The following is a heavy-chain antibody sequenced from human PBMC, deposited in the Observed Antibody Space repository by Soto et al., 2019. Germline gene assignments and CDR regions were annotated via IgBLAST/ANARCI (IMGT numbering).Heavy chain of an antibody. J-gene: IGHJ4*02. CDR2: ISWNSGSI. CDR3: AKAEGTTIFGVVSYYFGY. Sequence: SLRLSCAASGFTFDDYAMHWVRQAPGEGLEWVSGISWNSGSIGYADSVKGRFTISRYNAKNSLYLQMDSLSAEDTALYYCAKAEGTTIFGVVSYYFGYWGQGTRVTV. D-gene: IGHD3-3*01. V-gene: IGHV3-9*01. CDR1: GFTFDDYA.